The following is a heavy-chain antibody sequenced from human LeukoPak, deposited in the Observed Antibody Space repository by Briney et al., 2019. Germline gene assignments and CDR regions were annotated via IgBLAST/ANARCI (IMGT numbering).Heavy chain of an antibody. CDR2: IYYSGST. J-gene: IGHJ5*01. CDR3: ASEQFGNWFDS. V-gene: IGHV4-59*08. D-gene: IGHD6-6*01. CDR1: GGSISSYD. Sequence: PSETLSLTCTVSGGSISSYDWSWIRQPPGQGLEWMGYIYYSGSTNYNPSLKSRVTISVDASKNKFSLKLSFMTAAATAVSYCASEQFGNWFDSWGQGTLVTVSS.